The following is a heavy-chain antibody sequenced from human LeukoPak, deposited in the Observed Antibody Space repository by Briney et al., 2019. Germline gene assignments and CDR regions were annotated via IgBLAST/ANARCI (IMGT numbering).Heavy chain of an antibody. V-gene: IGHV4-4*07. D-gene: IGHD4-17*01. J-gene: IGHJ4*02. Sequence: SETLSLTCTVSGGSISSYYWSWIRQPAGKGLEWIGRIYTGGSTNYNPSLKSRVTMSVDTSKNQFSLKLSSVTAADTAVYYCARVAVTNSEFDYWGQGTLVTVSS. CDR1: GGSISSYY. CDR3: ARVAVTNSEFDY. CDR2: IYTGGST.